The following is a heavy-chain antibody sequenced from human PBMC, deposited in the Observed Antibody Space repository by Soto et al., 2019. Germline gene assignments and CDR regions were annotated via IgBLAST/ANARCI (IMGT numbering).Heavy chain of an antibody. Sequence: ITLKESGPTLVKPTQTLTLTCTFSGFSLNTGGVGVGWVRQPRGKAMEWLALIYWDDDERYRPSLRSRLNITKDTINNQVVLTMTNMDPEDTATYYCVRNWRYYGGDYYYGMDAWGPGTTVPVSS. CDR1: GFSLNTGGVG. D-gene: IGHD3-10*01. J-gene: IGHJ6*02. CDR3: VRNWRYYGGDYYYGMDA. V-gene: IGHV2-5*02. CDR2: IYWDDDE.